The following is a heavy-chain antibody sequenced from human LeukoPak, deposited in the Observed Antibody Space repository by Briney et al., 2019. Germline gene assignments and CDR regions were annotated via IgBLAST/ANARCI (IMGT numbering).Heavy chain of an antibody. Sequence: ASVKVSCKASGYTFTSYGISWVRQAPGQGLEWMGWISAYNGNTNYAQKLQGRVTMTTDTSTSTAYMELRSLRSDDTAVYYCARYNYDYVWGAGGYFDYWGQGTLVTVSS. J-gene: IGHJ4*02. CDR1: GYTFTSYG. CDR3: ARYNYDYVWGAGGYFDY. V-gene: IGHV1-18*01. D-gene: IGHD3-16*01. CDR2: ISAYNGNT.